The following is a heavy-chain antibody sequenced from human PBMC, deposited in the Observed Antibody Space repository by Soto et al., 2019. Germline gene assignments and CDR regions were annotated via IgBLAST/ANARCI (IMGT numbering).Heavy chain of an antibody. V-gene: IGHV1-58*01. D-gene: IGHD3-22*01. Sequence: SVKVSCKASGFTFTSSAVQWVRQARGQRLEWIGWIVVGSGNTNYAQKFQERVTITRDMSTSTAYMELSSLRSEDTAVYYCAAPGFDSSGFDLWGRGTLVTVSS. CDR2: IVVGSGNT. CDR3: AAPGFDSSGFDL. J-gene: IGHJ2*01. CDR1: GFTFTSSA.